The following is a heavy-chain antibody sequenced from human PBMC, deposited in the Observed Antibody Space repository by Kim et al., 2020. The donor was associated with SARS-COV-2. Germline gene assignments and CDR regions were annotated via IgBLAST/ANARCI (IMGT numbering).Heavy chain of an antibody. V-gene: IGHV3-33*01. CDR2: IWYDGSNK. D-gene: IGHD4-4*01. Sequence: GGSLRLSCAASGFTFSSYGMHWVRQAPGKGLEWVAVIWYDGSNKYYADSVKGRFTISRDNSKNTLYLQMNSLRAEDTAVYYCARDYSNYWPAYYWGQGTLVTVSS. J-gene: IGHJ4*02. CDR3: ARDYSNYWPAYY. CDR1: GFTFSSYG.